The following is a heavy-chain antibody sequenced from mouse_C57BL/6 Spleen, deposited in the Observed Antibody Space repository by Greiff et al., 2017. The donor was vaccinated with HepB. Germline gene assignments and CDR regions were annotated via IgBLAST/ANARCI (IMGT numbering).Heavy chain of an antibody. V-gene: IGHV3-6*01. CDR3: ARSYYSNGGGFYFDY. D-gene: IGHD2-5*01. J-gene: IGHJ2*01. Sequence: DVQLQESGPGLVKPSQSLSLTRSVTGYSITSGYYWNWIRQFPGNKLEWMGYISYDGSNNYNPSLKNRISITRDTSKNQFFLKLNSVTTEDTATYYCARSYYSNGGGFYFDYWGQGTTLTVSS. CDR2: ISYDGSN. CDR1: GYSITSGYY.